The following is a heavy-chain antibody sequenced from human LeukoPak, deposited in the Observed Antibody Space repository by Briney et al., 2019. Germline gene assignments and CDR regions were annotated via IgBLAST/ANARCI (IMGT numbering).Heavy chain of an antibody. D-gene: IGHD1-26*01. CDR2: INHSGST. CDR1: GGSFSGYY. CDR3: ARGSGSSRVYYYYYYMDV. Sequence: PSETLSLTCAGYGGSFSGYYWSWLRRPPGKGLEWIGEINHSGSTNYNPSLKSRVTISVDTSKNQFSLKLSSVTAADTGVYYCARGSGSSRVYYYYYYMDVWGKGTTVTVSS. J-gene: IGHJ6*03. V-gene: IGHV4-34*01.